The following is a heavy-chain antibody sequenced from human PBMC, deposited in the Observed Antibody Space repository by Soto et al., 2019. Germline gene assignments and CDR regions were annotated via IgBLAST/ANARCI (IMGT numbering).Heavy chain of an antibody. J-gene: IGHJ6*02. Sequence: SVKVSCKASGYTFTSYGISWVRQAPGQGLEWMGGISPIYGKANYAQKFQGRVTITADESTSTAYMELSSLRSEDTAVYYCARAYGSGSYYNVFRNYYYYGMDVWGQGTTVTVSS. CDR2: ISPIYGKA. CDR3: ARAYGSGSYYNVFRNYYYYGMDV. CDR1: GYTFTSYG. D-gene: IGHD3-10*01. V-gene: IGHV1-69*13.